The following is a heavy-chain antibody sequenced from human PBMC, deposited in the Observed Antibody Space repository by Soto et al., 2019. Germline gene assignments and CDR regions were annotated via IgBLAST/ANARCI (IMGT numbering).Heavy chain of an antibody. D-gene: IGHD2-21*02. V-gene: IGHV1-3*05. CDR2: INAGNGNT. J-gene: IGHJ4*02. CDR3: AGSIVVVTPLDY. CDR1: GYTFTSYA. Sequence: QVQLVQSGAEEKKPGASVKVSCKASGYTFTSYAMHWVRQAPGQRLEWMGRINAGNGNTKYSQKFQGRVTITRDTSASTAYMELSSLTSEDTAVYYCAGSIVVVTPLDYWGQATLVTVSS.